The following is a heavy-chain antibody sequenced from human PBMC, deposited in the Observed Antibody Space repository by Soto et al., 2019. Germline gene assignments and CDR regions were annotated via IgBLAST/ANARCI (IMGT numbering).Heavy chain of an antibody. CDR1: GFSLSTSGVG. Sequence: SGPTLVKPTQTLTLTCTFSGFSLSTSGVGVGWIRQPPGKALEWLALIYWDDDKRYSPSLKSRLTITKDTSKTQVVLPMTNMDPVDTATYYCAHRAGNMNSGWYIDYWGQGTLVTVSS. V-gene: IGHV2-5*02. D-gene: IGHD6-19*01. CDR3: AHRAGNMNSGWYIDY. CDR2: IYWDDDK. J-gene: IGHJ4*02.